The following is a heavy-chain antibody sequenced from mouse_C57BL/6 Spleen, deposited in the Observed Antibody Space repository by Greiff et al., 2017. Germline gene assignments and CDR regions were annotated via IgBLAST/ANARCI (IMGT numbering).Heavy chain of an antibody. Sequence: EVQLQQSGAELVKPAASVKLSCTVSGFNIKDYYMHWVKQRTEQGLEWIGRIDPEDGETKYAPKFQGKDTITADTSSNTAYLQLSSLTSEDTAVYYCARDSPFAYWGQGTLVTVSA. V-gene: IGHV14-2*01. J-gene: IGHJ3*01. CDR1: GFNIKDYY. CDR3: ARDSPFAY. CDR2: IDPEDGET.